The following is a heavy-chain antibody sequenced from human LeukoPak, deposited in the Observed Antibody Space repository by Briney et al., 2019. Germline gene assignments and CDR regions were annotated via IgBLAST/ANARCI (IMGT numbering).Heavy chain of an antibody. CDR2: ISSSGGST. J-gene: IGHJ4*02. Sequence: GGSLRLSCAASGFTFSSCAVSWVRQAPGKGLEWVSAISSSGGSTYYADSVKGRFTTSRDNSKNTLYLQMNSLRAEDTAVYYCARKGGGYYTSFDYWGQGTLVTVSS. D-gene: IGHD3-3*01. CDR3: ARKGGGYYTSFDY. V-gene: IGHV3-23*01. CDR1: GFTFSSCA.